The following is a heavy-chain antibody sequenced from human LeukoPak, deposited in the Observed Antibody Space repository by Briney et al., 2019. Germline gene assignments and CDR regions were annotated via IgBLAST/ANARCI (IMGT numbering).Heavy chain of an antibody. J-gene: IGHJ2*01. V-gene: IGHV3-48*01. CDR3: TRTFWSGYYYVWYFDL. D-gene: IGHD3-3*01. Sequence: GGSLRLSCAASGFTFSSYSMNWVRQAPGKGLEWVSYISSSSSTIYYADSVKGRFTISRDNAKNSLYLQMNSLRAEDTAVYYCTRTFWSGYYYVWYFDLWGRGTLVTVSS. CDR1: GFTFSSYS. CDR2: ISSSSSTI.